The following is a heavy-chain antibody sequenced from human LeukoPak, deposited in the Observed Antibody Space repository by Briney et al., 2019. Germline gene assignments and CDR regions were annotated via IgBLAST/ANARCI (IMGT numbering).Heavy chain of an antibody. Sequence: SETLSLTCTVSGGSISSYYWSWIRQPPGKGLEWIGYIYYSGSTNYNPSLKSRVTISVDASKNQFSLKLSSVTAADTAVYYCAREPPIPSGFSSDAFDIWGQGTMVTVSS. CDR1: GGSISSYY. V-gene: IGHV4-59*01. J-gene: IGHJ3*02. CDR2: IYYSGST. D-gene: IGHD3-3*01. CDR3: AREPPIPSGFSSDAFDI.